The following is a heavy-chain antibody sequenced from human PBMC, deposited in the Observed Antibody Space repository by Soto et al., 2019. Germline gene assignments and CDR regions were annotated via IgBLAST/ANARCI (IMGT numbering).Heavy chain of an antibody. D-gene: IGHD3-22*01. CDR1: GFIFSEYS. V-gene: IGHV3-21*01. CDR2: ISGGSSHM. Sequence: GGSLRLSCKASGFIFSEYSMSWVRQAPGKGLEWVSSISGGSSHMYYADSLKGRFTISRDNAKNSLYLQMSGLRAEDAAVYFCAKYTHYSDRSAYHPPYYYDFWGQGILVTVPQ. CDR3: AKYTHYSDRSAYHPPYYYDF. J-gene: IGHJ4*02.